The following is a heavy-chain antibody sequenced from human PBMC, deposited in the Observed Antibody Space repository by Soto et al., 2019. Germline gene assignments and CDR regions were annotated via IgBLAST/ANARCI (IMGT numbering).Heavy chain of an antibody. CDR2: IYPGDSDT. Sequence: KVSCKASGGTFSSYWIGWVRQMPGKGLAWMGIIYPGDSDTRYSPSFQGQVTISADKSISTAYLQWSSLKASDTAMYYCARSDTPTGHYFDYWGQGTLDTVSS. D-gene: IGHD3-22*01. J-gene: IGHJ4*02. V-gene: IGHV5-51*01. CDR1: GGTFSSYW. CDR3: ARSDTPTGHYFDY.